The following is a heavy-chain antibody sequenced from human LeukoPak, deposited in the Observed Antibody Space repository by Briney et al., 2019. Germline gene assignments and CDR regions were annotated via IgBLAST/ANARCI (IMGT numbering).Heavy chain of an antibody. J-gene: IGHJ4*02. Sequence: ASVKVSRKASGYTFTSYAINWVRQATGQGLEWMGWMNPSNGNPGFAQKFQGRLTMTRDTSISTAYMELSSLESEDTAVYFCARGSSEEMATIAYWGQGTLVTVSS. D-gene: IGHD5-24*01. CDR1: GYTFTSYA. CDR3: ARGSSEEMATIAY. CDR2: MNPSNGNP. V-gene: IGHV1-8*01.